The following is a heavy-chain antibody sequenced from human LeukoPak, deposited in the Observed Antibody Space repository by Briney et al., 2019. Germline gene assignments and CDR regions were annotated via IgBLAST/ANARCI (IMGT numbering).Heavy chain of an antibody. CDR1: GFTFRSYG. Sequence: GGSLRLSCAASGFTFRSYGMHWVRQAPGKELEWVAFIRFDGSNQYYADSVKGRFTISRDNSKNTLYLQMNSLRTEDTAVYYCAKVPGKWELVDYWGQGTLVTVSS. D-gene: IGHD1-26*01. J-gene: IGHJ4*02. CDR2: IRFDGSNQ. CDR3: AKVPGKWELVDY. V-gene: IGHV3-30*02.